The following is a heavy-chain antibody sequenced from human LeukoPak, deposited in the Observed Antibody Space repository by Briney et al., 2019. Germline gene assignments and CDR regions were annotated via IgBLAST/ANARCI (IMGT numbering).Heavy chain of an antibody. CDR1: GYTFTSYG. V-gene: IGHV1-18*01. CDR2: ISAYNGNT. D-gene: IGHD2-15*01. Sequence: ASVKVSCKASGYTFTSYGISWDRQAPGQGLELMGWISAYNGNTNYAQKLQGRVTMTTDTSTSTAYMELRSLRSDDTAVYYCARCTGGGSCYGVRYWGQGTLVTVSS. J-gene: IGHJ4*02. CDR3: ARCTGGGSCYGVRY.